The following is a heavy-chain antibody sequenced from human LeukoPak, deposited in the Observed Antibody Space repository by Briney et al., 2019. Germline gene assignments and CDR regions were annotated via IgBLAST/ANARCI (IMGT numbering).Heavy chain of an antibody. V-gene: IGHV5-51*01. CDR3: ARLYYDNSGYPDY. D-gene: IGHD3-22*01. CDR1: GFSFITYW. J-gene: IGHJ4*02. CDR2: IYPDDSET. Sequence: PGESLKISCKGSGFSFITYWIGWVRQTPGKGLEWMGIIYPDDSETRYSPSLQGQVTISADKSISTAYVQWSSLKASDTAMYYCARLYYDNSGYPDYWGQGTLVTVSS.